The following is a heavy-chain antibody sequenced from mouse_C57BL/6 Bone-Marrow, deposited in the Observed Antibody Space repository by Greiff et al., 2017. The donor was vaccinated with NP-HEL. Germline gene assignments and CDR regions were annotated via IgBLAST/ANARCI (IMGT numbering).Heavy chain of an antibody. V-gene: IGHV2-9-1*01. CDR1: GFSLTSYA. CDR3: AKNCDGYYEDY. CDR2: ICTGGGT. Sequence: VKLVESGPGLVAPSQSLSITCTVSGFSLTSYAISWVRQPPGKGLEWLGVICTGGGTNYNSALKSRLSNSKDNSKSQVFLKMNSLQTDDTSRYYCAKNCDGYYEDYWGQGTSVTVSS. D-gene: IGHD2-3*01. J-gene: IGHJ4*01.